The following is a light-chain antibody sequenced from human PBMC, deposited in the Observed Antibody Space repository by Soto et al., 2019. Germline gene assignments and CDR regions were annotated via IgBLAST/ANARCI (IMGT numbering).Light chain of an antibody. Sequence: DSPVTQSPSTLSASVGDRVTITCRASQTISSGLAWYQQKPGKAPKVLIYDASTLESGVPSRFSGSGSGTEFTLTISSLQPDDFATYYCQQYKSYKTFGQGTKV. CDR3: QQYKSYKT. J-gene: IGKJ1*01. CDR1: QTISSG. CDR2: DAS. V-gene: IGKV1-5*01.